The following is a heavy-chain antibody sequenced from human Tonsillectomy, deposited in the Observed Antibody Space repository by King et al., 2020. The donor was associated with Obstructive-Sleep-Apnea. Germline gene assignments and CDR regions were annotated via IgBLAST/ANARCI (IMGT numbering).Heavy chain of an antibody. CDR2: SNHSGST. D-gene: IGHD3-10*01. V-gene: IGHV4-34*01. J-gene: IGHJ5*02. CDR1: GGSFSGYY. CDR3: ARGDYYGSGSYFFSGWFDP. Sequence: VQLQQWGAGLLKPSETLSLTCAVYGGSFSGYYWSWIRQPPGKGLEWIGESNHSGSTNYNPSLKSRVTISVDTSKNQFSLKLSSVTAADTAVYYCARGDYYGSGSYFFSGWFDPWGQGTLVTVSS.